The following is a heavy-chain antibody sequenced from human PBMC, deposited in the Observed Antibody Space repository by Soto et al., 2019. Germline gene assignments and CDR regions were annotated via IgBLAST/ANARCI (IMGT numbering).Heavy chain of an antibody. Sequence: GGSLRLSCAASGFTFSSYAMSWVRQAPGKGLEWVSAISGSGGSTYYEDSVKGRFTISRDNSKNTLYLQMNSLRAEDTAVYYCAKDLAVVVPAGPDYWGQGTLVTVSS. CDR3: AKDLAVVVPAGPDY. D-gene: IGHD2-2*01. V-gene: IGHV3-23*01. CDR2: ISGSGGST. J-gene: IGHJ4*02. CDR1: GFTFSSYA.